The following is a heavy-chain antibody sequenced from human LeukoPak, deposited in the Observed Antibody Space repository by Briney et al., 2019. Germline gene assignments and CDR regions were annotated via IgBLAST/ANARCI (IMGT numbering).Heavy chain of an antibody. V-gene: IGHV3-33*01. Sequence: GVSLSLSCAASGFTFSSYGMHWVRQAPGKGLEWVAVIWYDGSNKYYADSVKGRFTISRDNSKNTLYLQMNSVRAEDTAVYYCARGEEMATIANFDYWGQGTLVTVSS. CDR3: ARGEEMATIANFDY. D-gene: IGHD5-24*01. J-gene: IGHJ4*02. CDR2: IWYDGSNK. CDR1: GFTFSSYG.